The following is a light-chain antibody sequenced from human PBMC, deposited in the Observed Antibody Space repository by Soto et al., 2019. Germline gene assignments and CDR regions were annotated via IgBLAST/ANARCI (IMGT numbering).Light chain of an antibody. V-gene: IGKV3-20*01. CDR1: QSVSRNY. CDR3: HQYGSSPTT. CDR2: DAS. J-gene: IGKJ1*01. Sequence: EIVLTQSPGTLSLSPGERVTLSGRASQSVSRNYLAWYQQKPGQAPRLLVYDASSRATGIPDRFSGSGSGTDFSLTISRLEPEDFAVYYCHQYGSSPTTLGQGTKVDI.